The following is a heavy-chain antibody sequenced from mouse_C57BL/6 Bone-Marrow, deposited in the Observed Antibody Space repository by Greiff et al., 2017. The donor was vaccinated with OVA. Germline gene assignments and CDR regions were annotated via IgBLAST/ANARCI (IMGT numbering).Heavy chain of an antibody. CDR3: ARWGYGSSYWYFDV. V-gene: IGHV1-81*01. Sequence: VQLKESGAELARPGASVKLSCKASGYTFTSYGISWVKQRTGQGLEWIGEIYPRSGNTYYNEKFKGKATLTADKSSSTAYMELRSLTSEDSAVYFCARWGYGSSYWYFDVWGTGTTVTVSS. CDR2: IYPRSGNT. D-gene: IGHD1-1*01. CDR1: GYTFTSYG. J-gene: IGHJ1*03.